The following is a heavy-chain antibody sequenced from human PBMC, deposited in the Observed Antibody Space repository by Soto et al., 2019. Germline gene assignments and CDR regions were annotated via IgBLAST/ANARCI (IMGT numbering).Heavy chain of an antibody. Sequence: ASVKVSCKASGYTFTSYGISWVRQAPGQGLEWMGWISAYNGNTNYAQKLQGRVTMTTDTSTSTAYMELRSLRSDDTAVYYCARAEKCSSTSCPIDYWGQGTLVTVSS. V-gene: IGHV1-18*01. D-gene: IGHD2-2*01. CDR1: GYTFTSYG. J-gene: IGHJ4*02. CDR3: ARAEKCSSTSCPIDY. CDR2: ISAYNGNT.